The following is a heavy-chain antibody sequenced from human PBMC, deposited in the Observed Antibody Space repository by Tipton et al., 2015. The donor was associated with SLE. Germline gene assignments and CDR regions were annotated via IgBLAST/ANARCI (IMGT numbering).Heavy chain of an antibody. CDR3: ARRRITTQWYSEY. CDR1: GYIFSGYF. J-gene: IGHJ4*02. V-gene: IGHV1-2*02. D-gene: IGHD2-15*01. Sequence: QVQLVQSGAEVKKPGASVKVSCKASGYIFSGYFIHWVRQAPGQGLEWMGWINPNSGGIKYAQKFQDRVTMTRDTSTSTVFMELSNLTSDDTGVYYCARRRITTQWYSEYWGQGTLVTVSS. CDR2: INPNSGGI.